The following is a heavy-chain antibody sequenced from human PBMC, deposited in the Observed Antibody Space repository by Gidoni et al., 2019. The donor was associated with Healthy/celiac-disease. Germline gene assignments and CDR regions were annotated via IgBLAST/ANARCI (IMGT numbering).Heavy chain of an antibody. V-gene: IGHV3-7*01. Sequence: EVQLVESGGGLVQPGGSLRLSCAASGFTFSSYWMSWVRQAPGKGLEWVANIKQDGSEKYYVDSVKGRFTISRENAKNSLYLQMNSLRAEDTAVYYCARDQDYYDSSGYYGYWGQGTLVTVSS. J-gene: IGHJ4*02. D-gene: IGHD3-22*01. CDR2: IKQDGSEK. CDR3: ARDQDYYDSSGYYGY. CDR1: GFTFSSYW.